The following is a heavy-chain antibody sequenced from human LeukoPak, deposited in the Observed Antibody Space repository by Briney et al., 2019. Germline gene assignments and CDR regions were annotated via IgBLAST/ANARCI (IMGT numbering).Heavy chain of an antibody. D-gene: IGHD2-2*01. Sequence: GESLKISCKGSGYSFTSYWTGWVRQMPGKGLEWVGIIYPGDSDTRYSPSFQGQVTISADKSISTAYLQWSSLKASDTAMYYCARIKYQLLTHFDYWAQGTLVTVSS. CDR2: IYPGDSDT. CDR3: ARIKYQLLTHFDY. V-gene: IGHV5-51*01. CDR1: GYSFTSYW. J-gene: IGHJ4*02.